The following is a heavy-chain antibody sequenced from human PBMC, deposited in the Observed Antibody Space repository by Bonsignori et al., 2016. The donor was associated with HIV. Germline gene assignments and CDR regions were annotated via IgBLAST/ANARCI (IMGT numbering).Heavy chain of an antibody. V-gene: IGHV4-30-4*01. CDR1: GGSIKSIYYY. J-gene: IGHJ6*03. CDR2: IYYNGEV. Sequence: SETLSLTCSVSGGSIKSIYYYWSWIRQPPGKGLEWIGYIYYNGEVYSSPSLASRTSMSLDTSKNQFSLMLSSVTAADTAVYYCARVVRGDTYYYYMDVWGKGTTVTVSS. D-gene: IGHD4-17*01. CDR3: ARVVRGDTYYYYMDV.